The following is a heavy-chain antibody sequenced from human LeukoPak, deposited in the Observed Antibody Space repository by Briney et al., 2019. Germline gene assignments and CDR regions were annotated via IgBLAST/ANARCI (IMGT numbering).Heavy chain of an antibody. CDR1: GFTFSSYG. Sequence: GGSLRLSCAASGFTFSSYGMHWVRQAPGKGLEWVAVISYDGSNKYYADSVKGRYTISRDNSKNTLYLQMNSLRAEDTAVYYCAKAEAGYTAFDYWGQRTLVTVSS. D-gene: IGHD2-15*01. CDR3: AKAEAGYTAFDY. J-gene: IGHJ4*02. V-gene: IGHV3-30*18. CDR2: ISYDGSNK.